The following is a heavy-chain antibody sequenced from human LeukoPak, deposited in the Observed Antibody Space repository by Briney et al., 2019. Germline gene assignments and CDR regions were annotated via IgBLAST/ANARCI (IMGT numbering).Heavy chain of an antibody. CDR2: SRNKVNSLYT. J-gene: IGHJ3*02. CDR3: AGGYVWGTYRDAFDM. Sequence: GGSLRLSCAASGFTFSDHYMAWVRQAPGKGLEWVGRSRNKVNSLYTEYAASGKGRFTISRDDSKNSLYLQMNSLKTEDTAVYYCAGGYVWGTYRDAFDMWGQGTMVTVSS. D-gene: IGHD3-16*02. CDR1: GFTFSDHY. V-gene: IGHV3-72*01.